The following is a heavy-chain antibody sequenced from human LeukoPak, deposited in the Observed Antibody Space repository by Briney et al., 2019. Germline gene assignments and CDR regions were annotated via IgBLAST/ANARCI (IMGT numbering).Heavy chain of an antibody. Sequence: QPGGSLRLSCAASGFTFDDYAMHWVRQAPGKGLEWVSGISWNSGSIGYADSVKGRFTISRDNAKNSLYLQMNSLRAEDMALYYCAKGPRGSGYYLAYWGQGTLVTVSS. CDR1: GFTFDDYA. J-gene: IGHJ4*02. CDR2: ISWNSGSI. D-gene: IGHD3-22*01. CDR3: AKGPRGSGYYLAY. V-gene: IGHV3-9*03.